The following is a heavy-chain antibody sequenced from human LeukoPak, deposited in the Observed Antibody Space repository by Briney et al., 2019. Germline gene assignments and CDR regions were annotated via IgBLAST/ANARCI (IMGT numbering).Heavy chain of an antibody. Sequence: PGGSLRLSCAASGFTFSTYAMSWVRQAPGKGLEWVSTISNSGGSTYYADSVKGRFTVSRDNSQNTLYLQMNSLRAEDTAVYYCAKDCCSTTSLFDYWGQGTLVTVSS. J-gene: IGHJ4*02. D-gene: IGHD2-2*01. CDR2: ISNSGGST. V-gene: IGHV3-23*01. CDR3: AKDCCSTTSLFDY. CDR1: GFTFSTYA.